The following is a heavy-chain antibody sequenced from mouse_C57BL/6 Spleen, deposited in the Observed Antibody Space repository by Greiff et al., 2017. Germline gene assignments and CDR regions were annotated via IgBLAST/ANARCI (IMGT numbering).Heavy chain of an antibody. D-gene: IGHD1-1*01. CDR2: ISSGSSTI. CDR1: GFTFSDYG. Sequence: EVKLVESGGGLVKPGGSLKLSCAASGFTFSDYGMHWVRQAPEKGLEWVAYISSGSSTIYYADTVKGRFTISRDNAKNTLFLQMTRLRSEDTAMYYCAKSLYYGSSYGYFDVWGTGTTVTVSS. CDR3: AKSLYYGSSYGYFDV. V-gene: IGHV5-17*01. J-gene: IGHJ1*03.